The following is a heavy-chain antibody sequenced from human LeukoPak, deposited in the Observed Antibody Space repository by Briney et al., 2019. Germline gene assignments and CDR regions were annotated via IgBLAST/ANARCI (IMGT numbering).Heavy chain of an antibody. CDR2: IYYSGST. CDR1: GGSIRNYY. D-gene: IGHD2-2*01. CDR3: ARGGGASPSDY. Sequence: PSETLSLTCTVSGGSIRNYYWTWIRQPPGKGLEWIGYIYYSGSTNYNPSLKSRVSMSVDTSKNQLSLKLTSLTAADTAVYYYARGGGASPSDYWGQGILVTVSS. V-gene: IGHV4-59*12. J-gene: IGHJ4*02.